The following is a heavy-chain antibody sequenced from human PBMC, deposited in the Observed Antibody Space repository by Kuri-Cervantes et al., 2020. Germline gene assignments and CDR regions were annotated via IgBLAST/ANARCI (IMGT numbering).Heavy chain of an antibody. CDR2: INPNSGGT. V-gene: IGHV1-2*02. CDR3: AREGVGDYDFWSGYYGDWFDP. Sequence: ASVKVSCKASGYTFTGYYMHWVRQAPGQGLEWMGWINPNSGGTNYAQKFQGRVTMTRDTSTSTAYMELSRLRSDDTAVYYCAREGVGDYDFWSGYYGDWFDPWGQGTLVTVSS. CDR1: GYTFTGYY. J-gene: IGHJ5*02. D-gene: IGHD3-3*01.